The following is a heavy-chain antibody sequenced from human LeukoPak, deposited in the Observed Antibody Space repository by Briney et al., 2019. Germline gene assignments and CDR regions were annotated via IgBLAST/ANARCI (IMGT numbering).Heavy chain of an antibody. D-gene: IGHD6-13*01. CDR1: GGIFSSYA. Sequence: ASVKVSCKASGGIFSSYAISWVRQAPGQGLEWMGWISAYNGNTNYAQKLQGRVTMTTDTSTSTAYMELRSLRSDDTAVYYCARAGAAAGTGEFDYWGQGTLVTVSS. J-gene: IGHJ4*02. CDR3: ARAGAAAGTGEFDY. V-gene: IGHV1-18*01. CDR2: ISAYNGNT.